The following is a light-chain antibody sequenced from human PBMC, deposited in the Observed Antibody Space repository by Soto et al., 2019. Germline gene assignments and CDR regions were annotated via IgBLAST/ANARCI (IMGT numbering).Light chain of an antibody. CDR2: DVS. J-gene: IGLJ2*01. CDR1: SSDVGGYNY. V-gene: IGLV2-14*01. Sequence: QSALTQPASVSGSPGQPITISCTGTSSDVGGYNYVSWYQQHPGKAPKLMIYDVSNRPSWVSNRFSGSKSGNTASLTISGLQAEDEADYYCSSYTSSSDVVFGGGTKLTVL. CDR3: SSYTSSSDVV.